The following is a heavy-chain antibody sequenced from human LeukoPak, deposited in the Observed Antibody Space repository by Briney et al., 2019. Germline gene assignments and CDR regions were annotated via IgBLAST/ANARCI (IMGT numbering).Heavy chain of an antibody. CDR3: AKATGWFYYYGMDV. V-gene: IGHV3-23*01. Sequence: GGSLRLSCAASGFTFSSCAMSWVRQAPGKGLEWVSGISGGGGGTYYADSVKGRFTISRDNSKNTLYLQMNSLRAEDTAVYYCAKATGWFYYYGMDVWGQGTTVTVSS. CDR2: ISGGGGGT. CDR1: GFTFSSCA. J-gene: IGHJ6*02. D-gene: IGHD2-15*01.